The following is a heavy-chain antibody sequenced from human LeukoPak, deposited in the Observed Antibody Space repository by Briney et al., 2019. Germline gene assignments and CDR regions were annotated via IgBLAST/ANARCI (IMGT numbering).Heavy chain of an antibody. D-gene: IGHD3-16*01. J-gene: IGHJ4*02. CDR2: IYYSGST. CDR1: GASFSSYY. CDR3: AKTGGGDSGY. Sequence: SETLSLTCSVSGASFSSYYWSWIRRPPGKGLEWIGYIYYSGSTNYNPSLKSRITISVDTSKNQFSLKLYSVTAADTAVYYCAKTGGGDSGYWGQGTLVTVSS. V-gene: IGHV4-59*01.